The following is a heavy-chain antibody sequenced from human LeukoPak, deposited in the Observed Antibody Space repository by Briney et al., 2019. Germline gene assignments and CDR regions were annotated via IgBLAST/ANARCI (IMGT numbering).Heavy chain of an antibody. CDR3: VGDPPQSGFAFAV. Sequence: GGSLRLSCAASGFIFNTYGMHWVRQAPGEGLEWVAFLWSDGGNKCYTDSVKGRFTISRDNSKNTLYLQMNSLRGEDTAVYYCVGDPPQSGFAFAVWGQGTMVAVSS. CDR1: GFIFNTYG. CDR2: LWSDGGNK. V-gene: IGHV3-33*08. D-gene: IGHD1-26*01. J-gene: IGHJ3*01.